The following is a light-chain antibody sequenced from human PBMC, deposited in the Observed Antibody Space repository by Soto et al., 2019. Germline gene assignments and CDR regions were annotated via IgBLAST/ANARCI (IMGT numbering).Light chain of an antibody. CDR3: VLYVGSGISV. V-gene: IGLV8-61*01. CDR2: NTN. Sequence: QTVVTQEPSFSVSPGGTVTITCGSSSGSVSTSNYPSWYQQTPGQPPRTLIYNTNVRSSGVPDRFSGSILGNKAALIITGAQADDESDYYCVLYVGSGISVFGGGTKLTVL. CDR1: SGSVSTSNY. J-gene: IGLJ3*02.